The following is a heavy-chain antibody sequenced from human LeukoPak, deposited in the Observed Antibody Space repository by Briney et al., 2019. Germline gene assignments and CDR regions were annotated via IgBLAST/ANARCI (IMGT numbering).Heavy chain of an antibody. J-gene: IGHJ4*02. CDR3: ARDTRIGATAGFYFDY. Sequence: SVKVSCKTSGGSFSSSAIGWVRQAPGQGLEWMGRIIPILGVTNYAQKFQGRVTITADQSTSTVYMELSSLRSEDTAFYYCARDTRIGATAGFYFDYWGQGTLITVSS. CDR1: GGSFSSSA. D-gene: IGHD4-17*01. CDR2: IIPILGVT. V-gene: IGHV1-69*04.